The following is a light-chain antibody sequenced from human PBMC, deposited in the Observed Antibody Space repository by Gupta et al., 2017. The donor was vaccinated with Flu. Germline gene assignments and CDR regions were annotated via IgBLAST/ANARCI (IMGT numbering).Light chain of an antibody. CDR2: TAS. CDR1: KGISTY. V-gene: IGKV1-9*01. J-gene: IGKJ5*01. CDR3: QQRDSYPFT. Sequence: DSQLTQAPSFLSASVGDRVTVTCRASKGISTYLAWYQQEPGKAPRLLIHTASTPQNGVPSRFSGSASGTEFTLTISILHPEDFATYYCQQRDSYPFTFGQGTRLEIK.